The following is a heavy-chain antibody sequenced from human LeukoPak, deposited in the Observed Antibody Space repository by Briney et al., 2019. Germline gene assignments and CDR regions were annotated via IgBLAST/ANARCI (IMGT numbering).Heavy chain of an antibody. CDR1: GGSISSYY. V-gene: IGHV4-39*07. Sequence: SETLSLTCTVSGGSISSYYWGWIRQPPGKGLEWIGSIYYSGSTYYNPSLKSRVTISVDTSKNQFSLKLSSVTAADTAVYYCARAAMVVTAMFDYWGQGTLVTVSS. J-gene: IGHJ4*02. CDR3: ARAAMVVTAMFDY. CDR2: IYYSGST. D-gene: IGHD2-21*02.